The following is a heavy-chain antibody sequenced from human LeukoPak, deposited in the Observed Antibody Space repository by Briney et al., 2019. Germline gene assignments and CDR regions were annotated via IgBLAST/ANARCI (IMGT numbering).Heavy chain of an antibody. CDR3: AGDIGDSSRYWDYLDS. CDR2: FLSGGTT. V-gene: IGHV3-66*02. D-gene: IGHD6-25*01. Sequence: GGSLRLSCAASGFTVTSHDVGWVRQAPGKGLEWVSVFLSGGTTRYADSVRGRSTISRDSSKNTVFLQINGLKDEDTAVYYCAGDIGDSSRYWDYLDSWGQGTLVTVSS. J-gene: IGHJ4*02. CDR1: GFTVTSHD.